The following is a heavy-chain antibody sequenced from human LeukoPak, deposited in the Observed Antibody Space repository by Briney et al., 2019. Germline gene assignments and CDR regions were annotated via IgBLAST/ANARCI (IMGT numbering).Heavy chain of an antibody. V-gene: IGHV1-18*04. Sequence: ASVKVSCKASGYTFTSYGISWVRQAPGQGLEWMGWISAYNGNTNYAQKLQGRVTMTTDASTSTAYMELRSLRSDDTAVYYCAIDDYGDYFYFQHWGQGTLVTVSS. D-gene: IGHD4-17*01. CDR3: AIDDYGDYFYFQH. CDR2: ISAYNGNT. CDR1: GYTFTSYG. J-gene: IGHJ1*01.